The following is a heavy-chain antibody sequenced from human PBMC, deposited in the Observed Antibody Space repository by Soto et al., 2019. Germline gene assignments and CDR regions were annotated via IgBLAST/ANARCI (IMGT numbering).Heavy chain of an antibody. V-gene: IGHV4-30-4*01. CDR3: ARAGPTYCTGSNCYHYYYGLDV. D-gene: IGHD2-15*01. CDR2: IYDGGST. J-gene: IGHJ6*02. CDR1: RGSISSGDYY. Sequence: QVQLQESGPGLLRPSQTLSLTCTVSRGSISSGDYYWNWIRQPPGKGLEWIGHIYDGGSTDYNPCTKIRLTISLDASKNRCAMAVSSVSAADTAVYFCARAGPTYCTGSNCYHYYYGLDVWGQETTVTVSS.